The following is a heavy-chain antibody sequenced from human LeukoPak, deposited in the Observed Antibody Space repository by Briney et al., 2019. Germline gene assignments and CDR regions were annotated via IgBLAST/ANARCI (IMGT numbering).Heavy chain of an antibody. CDR2: INPSSGGT. J-gene: IGHJ4*02. CDR1: GYSLNAYY. Sequence: ASVKVSCKASGYSLNAYYMHWVRQAPGQGLEWMGWINPSSGGTKYAQKFQGRVTMARDTSISTTYMELSRLTSDDTAVYYCARGLGLDYWGQGTLLTVSS. D-gene: IGHD4-11*01. V-gene: IGHV1-2*02. CDR3: ARGLGLDY.